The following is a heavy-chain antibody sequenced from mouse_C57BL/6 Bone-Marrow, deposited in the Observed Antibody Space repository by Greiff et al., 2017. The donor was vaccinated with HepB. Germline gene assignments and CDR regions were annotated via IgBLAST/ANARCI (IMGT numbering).Heavy chain of an antibody. CDR2: IHPISGST. D-gene: IGHD2-1*01. CDR3: ARRGGNPFAY. J-gene: IGHJ3*01. V-gene: IGHV1-64*01. CDR1: GYTFTSYW. Sequence: VKLQQPGAELVKPGASVKLSCKASGYTFTSYWMHWVKQRPGQGLEWIGMIHPISGSTNYNEKFKSKATLTVDKSSSTAYMQLSSLTSEDSAVYYCARRGGNPFAYWGQGTLVTVSA.